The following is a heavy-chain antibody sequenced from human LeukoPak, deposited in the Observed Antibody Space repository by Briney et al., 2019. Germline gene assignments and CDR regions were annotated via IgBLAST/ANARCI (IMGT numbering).Heavy chain of an antibody. V-gene: IGHV3-7*01. D-gene: IGHD2-15*01. CDR3: ARDGARHCTDGSCTVY. J-gene: IGHJ4*02. Sequence: PGGSLRLSCAASGFTFSSYSMNWVRQAPGKGLEWVANIKEDGSETYYVDSVKGRFTISRDNAKNSLYLQMNSLRVEDTAVYYCARDGARHCTDGSCTVYWGQGTLVPVSS. CDR1: GFTFSSYS. CDR2: IKEDGSET.